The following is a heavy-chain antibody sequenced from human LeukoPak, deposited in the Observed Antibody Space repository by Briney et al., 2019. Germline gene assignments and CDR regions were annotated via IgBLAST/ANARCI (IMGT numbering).Heavy chain of an antibody. V-gene: IGHV3-23*01. CDR1: GFTFSSYA. J-gene: IGHJ1*01. CDR2: ISGSGGST. Sequence: GGSLRLSCAASGFTFSSYAMSWVRQAPGKGLEWVSAISGSGGSTYYADSVKGRFTISRDNAKNSLYLQMNSLRAEDTAVYYCARSKHSSYTVLWGQGTLVTVSS. CDR3: ARSKHSSYTVL. D-gene: IGHD3-16*02.